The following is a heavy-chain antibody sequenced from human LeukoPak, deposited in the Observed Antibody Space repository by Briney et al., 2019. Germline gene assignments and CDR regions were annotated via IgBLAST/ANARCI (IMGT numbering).Heavy chain of an antibody. J-gene: IGHJ4*02. V-gene: IGHV4-38-2*01. D-gene: IGHD3-10*01. Sequence: PSETLSLTCAVSGYSISSGYYWGWIRQPPGKGLKWIGSIYHSGSTYYNPSLKSRVTISVDTSKNQFSLKLSSVTAADTAVYYCARRMSYYYGSGSYLYYFDYWGQGTLVTVSS. CDR2: IYHSGST. CDR3: ARRMSYYYGSGSYLYYFDY. CDR1: GYSISSGYY.